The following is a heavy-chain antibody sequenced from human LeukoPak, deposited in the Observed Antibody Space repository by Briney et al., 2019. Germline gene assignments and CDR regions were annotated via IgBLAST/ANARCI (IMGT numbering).Heavy chain of an antibody. Sequence: GGSLRLSCGASGFTFSSYGMHWVRQAPGKGLEWVAVISYDGSNKYYADSVKGRFTISRDNSKNTLYLQMNSLRAEDTAVYYCARGKGTLVGGPYYYYYMDVWGKGTTVTISS. CDR3: ARGKGTLVGGPYYYYYMDV. CDR2: ISYDGSNK. V-gene: IGHV3-33*05. J-gene: IGHJ6*03. CDR1: GFTFSSYG. D-gene: IGHD1-26*01.